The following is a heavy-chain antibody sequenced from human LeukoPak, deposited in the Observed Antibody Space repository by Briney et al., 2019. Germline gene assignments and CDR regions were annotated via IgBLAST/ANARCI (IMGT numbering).Heavy chain of an antibody. CDR1: GGSFSGYY. J-gene: IGHJ5*02. V-gene: IGHV4-34*01. Sequence: SETLSLTCAVYGGSFSGYYWSWIRQPPGKGLEWIGGINHSGSTNYNPSLKSRVTISVDTSKNQFSLKLSSVTAADTAVYYCAVLGGSSSDYNWFDPWGQGTLVTVSS. D-gene: IGHD6-6*01. CDR2: INHSGST. CDR3: AVLGGSSSDYNWFDP.